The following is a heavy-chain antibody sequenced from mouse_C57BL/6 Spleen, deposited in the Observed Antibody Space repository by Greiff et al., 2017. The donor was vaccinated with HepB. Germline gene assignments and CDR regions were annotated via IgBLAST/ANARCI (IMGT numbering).Heavy chain of an antibody. CDR3: ARGGYYGSSIYYYAMDY. CDR1: GFTFTDYY. J-gene: IGHJ4*01. Sequence: VQLQQSGAELVRPGASVKLSCTASGFTFTDYYINWVKQRPGQGLEWIARIYPGSGNTYYNEKFKGKATLTADKSSSTAYMHLSSLTSEDSAVYFCARGGYYGSSIYYYAMDYWGKGTSVAVSS. V-gene: IGHV1-76*01. CDR2: IYPGSGNT. D-gene: IGHD1-1*01.